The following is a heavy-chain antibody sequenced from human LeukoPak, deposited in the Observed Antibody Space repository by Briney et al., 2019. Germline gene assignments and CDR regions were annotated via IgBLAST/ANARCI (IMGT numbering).Heavy chain of an antibody. Sequence: GGSLRLSCAASGFTFSTYSMNWVRQAPGKGLEWVSFISSTGGTIYYADSVKGRFTVSRDNGKNSLLLQMNSLRAEDTALYYCARGYSRAAFDIWGQGTVVAVSS. CDR1: GFTFSTYS. CDR2: ISSTGGTI. V-gene: IGHV3-48*01. D-gene: IGHD2-15*01. CDR3: ARGYSRAAFDI. J-gene: IGHJ3*02.